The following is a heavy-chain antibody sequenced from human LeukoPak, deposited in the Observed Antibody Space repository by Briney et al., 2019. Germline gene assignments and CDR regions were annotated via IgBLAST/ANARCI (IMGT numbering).Heavy chain of an antibody. D-gene: IGHD3-3*01. V-gene: IGHV1-2*02. J-gene: IGHJ5*02. CDR2: VNPNSGDT. CDR3: ARGLEWLTRRHTWFDP. CDR1: GYTFTGYY. Sequence: GASVKVSCKASGYTFTGYYLHWVRQAPGQGLEWMGCVNPNSGDTNYAQKLQGRVTMTTDTSTSTAYMELRSLRSDGTAVYYCARGLEWLTRRHTWFDPWGQGTLVTVSS.